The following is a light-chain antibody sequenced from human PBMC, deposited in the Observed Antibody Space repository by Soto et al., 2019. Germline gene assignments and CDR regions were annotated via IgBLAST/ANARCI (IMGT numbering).Light chain of an antibody. CDR2: SNH. V-gene: IGLV1-44*01. CDR3: ATSDDSLNALYV. J-gene: IGLJ1*01. CDR1: SSNIASTS. Sequence: QSVLTQPPSASGTPGQRVTISCSVSSSNIASTSVNWYPQRTGTDPKLIMYSNHQRPSGVPDRFSGSKSGPSASLAINGLQSEDEADYYCATSDDSLNALYVFGTGTKVTVL.